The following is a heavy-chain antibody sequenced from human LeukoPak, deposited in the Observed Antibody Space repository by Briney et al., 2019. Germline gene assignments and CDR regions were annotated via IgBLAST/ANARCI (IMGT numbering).Heavy chain of an antibody. CDR2: IYHSGST. Sequence: PSETLSLTCAVSGGSISSGGYSWSWIRQPPGKGLEWIGYIYHSGSTYYNPSPKSRVTISVDRSKNQFSLKLSSVTAADTAVYYCARAPRLEIVVVPAAMSPPVWFFDYWGQGTLVTVSS. J-gene: IGHJ4*02. V-gene: IGHV4-30-2*01. CDR1: GGSISSGGYS. CDR3: ARAPRLEIVVVPAAMSPPVWFFDY. D-gene: IGHD2-2*01.